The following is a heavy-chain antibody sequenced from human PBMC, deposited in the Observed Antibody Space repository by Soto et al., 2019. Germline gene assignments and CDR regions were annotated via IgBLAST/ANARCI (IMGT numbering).Heavy chain of an antibody. Sequence: QVQLVQSGAEVKKPGSSVKVSCKASGGTFSSYAISWVRQAPGQGLEWMGGIIPIFGTANYAQKFHGIVTITADESTSTAYMELSSLRSEDTAVYYCARESRYCSGGSCYFLPGIDYWGQGTLVTVSS. J-gene: IGHJ4*02. V-gene: IGHV1-69*12. CDR1: GGTFSSYA. D-gene: IGHD2-15*01. CDR3: ARESRYCSGGSCYFLPGIDY. CDR2: IIPIFGTA.